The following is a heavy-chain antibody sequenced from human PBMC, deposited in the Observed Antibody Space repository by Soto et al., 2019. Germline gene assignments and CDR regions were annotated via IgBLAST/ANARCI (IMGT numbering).Heavy chain of an antibody. V-gene: IGHV4-34*01. CDR3: ARGLHGGYSYLIYYYYGMDV. J-gene: IGHJ6*02. Sequence: PSETLSLTCAVYGGSFSGYYWSWIRQPPGKGLEWIGEINHSGSTNYNPSLKSRVTISVDTSKNQFSLKLSSVTAADTAVYYCARGLHGGYSYLIYYYYGMDVWGRGTTVTVSS. CDR2: INHSGST. D-gene: IGHD5-18*01. CDR1: GGSFSGYY.